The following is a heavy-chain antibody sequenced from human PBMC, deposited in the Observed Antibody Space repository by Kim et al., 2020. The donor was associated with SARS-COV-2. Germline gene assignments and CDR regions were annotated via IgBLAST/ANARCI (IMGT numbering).Heavy chain of an antibody. Sequence: GESLKISCKGSGYSFTSYWISWVRQMPGKGLEWMGRIDRSDSYTNYSPSFQGHVTISADKSISTAYLQWSSLKASDTAMYYCARPFHDYYDSSGYPPDSYYGMDVWGQGTTVTVSS. CDR3: ARPFHDYYDSSGYPPDSYYGMDV. J-gene: IGHJ6*02. CDR1: GYSFTSYW. CDR2: IDRSDSYT. V-gene: IGHV5-10-1*01. D-gene: IGHD3-22*01.